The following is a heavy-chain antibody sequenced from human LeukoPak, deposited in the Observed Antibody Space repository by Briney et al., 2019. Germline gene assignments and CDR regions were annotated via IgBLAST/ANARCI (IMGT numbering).Heavy chain of an antibody. CDR3: AGEQRGSGWHDIDY. D-gene: IGHD6-19*01. CDR1: GFTFSDYY. Sequence: GGSLRLSCAASGFTFSDYYMSWIRQVPGKGLEGVSYISSSSSYTNYADSVKGRFTISRDNAKNSLYLQMNSLRAEDTAVYYCAGEQRGSGWHDIDYWGQGTLVTVSS. CDR2: ISSSSSYT. J-gene: IGHJ4*02. V-gene: IGHV3-11*06.